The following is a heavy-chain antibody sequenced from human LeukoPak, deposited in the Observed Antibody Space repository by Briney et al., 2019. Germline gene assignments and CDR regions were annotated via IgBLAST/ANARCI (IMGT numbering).Heavy chain of an antibody. J-gene: IGHJ5*02. CDR2: INPNSGGT. D-gene: IGHD4-11*01. CDR3: ARAVSTVTTSAAVYNWFDP. V-gene: IGHV1-2*04. Sequence: PGASVKVSCKASGYTFTGYYMHWVRQAPGQGLEWMGWINPNSGGTNYAQKFQGWVTMTRDTSISTAYMELSRLRSDDTAVYYCARAVSTVTTSAAVYNWFDPWGQGTLVTVSS. CDR1: GYTFTGYY.